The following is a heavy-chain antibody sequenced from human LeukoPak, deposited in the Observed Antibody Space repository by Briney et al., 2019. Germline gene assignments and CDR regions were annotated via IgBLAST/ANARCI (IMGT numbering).Heavy chain of an antibody. J-gene: IGHJ6*02. CDR2: MNPNSGST. CDR1: GDTFTSYD. Sequence: ASVKVSCKASGDTFTSYDINWVRQATGQGLEWMGWMNPNSGSTVYAQKFQGRVTMTRNTSITTAYMELSSLRSQDTAVYHCARGLSYGMDVWGQGTTVTVSS. V-gene: IGHV1-8*01. CDR3: ARGLSYGMDV.